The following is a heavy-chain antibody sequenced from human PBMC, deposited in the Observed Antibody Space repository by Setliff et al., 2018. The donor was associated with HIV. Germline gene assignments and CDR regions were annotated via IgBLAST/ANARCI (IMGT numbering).Heavy chain of an antibody. V-gene: IGHV4-61*09. D-gene: IGHD3-3*01. Sequence: KSSDTLSLTCTVSGGSMNSDSYSWTWLRQPAGKGPELIGHIYVGGSVIYNPSLASRVTISMVPSKNQFSLDLSSVTAADTAKYYCARAKTIGVSAVFFDPWGQGRPVTVSS. CDR1: GGSMNSDSYS. CDR2: IYVGGSV. CDR3: ARAKTIGVSAVFFDP. J-gene: IGHJ5*02.